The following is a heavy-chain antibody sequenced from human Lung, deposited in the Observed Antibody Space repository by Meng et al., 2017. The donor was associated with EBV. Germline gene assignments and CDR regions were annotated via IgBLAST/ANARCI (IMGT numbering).Heavy chain of an antibody. D-gene: IGHD1-26*01. V-gene: IGHV3-74*01. CDR1: GISGYW. CDR3: AKDCFGAWDY. J-gene: IGHJ4*02. CDR2: INEDGSIV. Sequence: ESGGGLVQPGGSLRLSCVGSGISGYWVHWVRQVPGKGLVWVSRINEDGSIVNYADSVKGRFTIFRDNAKNTVSLQMNSLRVEDTALYYCAKDCFGAWDYWGQGTLVTVSS.